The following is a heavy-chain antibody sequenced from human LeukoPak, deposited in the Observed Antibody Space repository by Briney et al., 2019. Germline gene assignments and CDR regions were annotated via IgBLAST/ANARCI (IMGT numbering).Heavy chain of an antibody. J-gene: IGHJ4*02. CDR1: GFTFSSYA. D-gene: IGHD4-17*01. CDR2: IGGAGGDI. Sequence: GGSLRLSCAASGFTFSSYAMVWDRQTPGKGLEWVSVIGGAGGDIHYADSVKDRFSISRDNSKNTLYLQMNSLRAEDTAVYYCAKYAPPTTALTRFFDDWGQGTLVTVSS. V-gene: IGHV3-23*01. CDR3: AKYAPPTTALTRFFDD.